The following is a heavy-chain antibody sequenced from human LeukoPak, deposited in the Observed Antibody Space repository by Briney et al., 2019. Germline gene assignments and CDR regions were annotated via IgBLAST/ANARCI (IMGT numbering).Heavy chain of an antibody. D-gene: IGHD4-11*01. J-gene: IGHJ4*02. CDR3: AGGRLHRYVFDY. V-gene: IGHV4-34*01. CDR2: INHSGST. Sequence: PSETLSLTCAVYGGCFSGYYWSWIRQPPGKGLEWIGEINHSGSTNYNPSLKSRVTISVDTSKNQFSLKQSSVTAADTAVYYCAGGRLHRYVFDYWGQGTLVTVSS. CDR1: GGCFSGYY.